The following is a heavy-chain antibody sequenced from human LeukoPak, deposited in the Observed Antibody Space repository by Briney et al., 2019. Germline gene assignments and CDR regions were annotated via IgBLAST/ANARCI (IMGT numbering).Heavy chain of an antibody. Sequence: GGSLRLSCAASGFTFGNYAMRWVRQAPGQGLECVSAISGSGAYTNYADSVKSRFTISRDNSKNTLYLQMNSLKAEDTAIYYCAKDVGSGGARWFDRWGQGTLVTVSS. CDR1: GFTFGNYA. CDR2: ISGSGAYT. V-gene: IGHV3-23*01. CDR3: AKDVGSGGARWFDR. D-gene: IGHD2-15*01. J-gene: IGHJ5*02.